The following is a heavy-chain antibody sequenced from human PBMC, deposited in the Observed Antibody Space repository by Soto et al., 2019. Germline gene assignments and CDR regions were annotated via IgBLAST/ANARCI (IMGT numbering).Heavy chain of an antibody. CDR3: ARLMGTSFDL. CDR1: GFTFTSYT. Sequence: GGSLRLSCAASGFTFTSYTMNWVRQAPGKGLEWVSSISSSSDYIYYADSMKGRVTISRDNAKNSLSLQMNSLKTEDTAVYFCARLMGTSFDLWGQGTLVTVSS. CDR2: ISSSSDYI. V-gene: IGHV3-21*04. J-gene: IGHJ4*02. D-gene: IGHD2-8*01.